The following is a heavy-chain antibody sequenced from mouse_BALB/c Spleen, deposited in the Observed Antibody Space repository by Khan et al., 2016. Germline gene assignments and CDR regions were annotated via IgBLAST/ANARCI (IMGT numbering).Heavy chain of an antibody. V-gene: IGHV1-4*01. D-gene: IGHD1-1*02. CDR1: GYTFTIYT. CDR2: LNPSSGYT. Sequence: QVQLQQSGAELARPGASVKMSCKASGYTFTIYTMHWVKQRPGQGLEWIGYLNPSSGYTNYNQKFKDKATLTADKSSSTAYMQLSSLTSDDSAVYYCAWSRRMVDTYCFGYWGHGTTLTVSS. J-gene: IGHJ2*01. CDR3: AWSRRMVDTYCFGY.